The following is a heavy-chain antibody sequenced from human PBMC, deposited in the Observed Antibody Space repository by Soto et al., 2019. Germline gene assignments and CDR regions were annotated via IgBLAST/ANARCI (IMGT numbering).Heavy chain of an antibody. CDR2: ISGSGGST. CDR1: GFTFSSYA. V-gene: IGHV3-23*01. J-gene: IGHJ3*02. D-gene: IGHD2-2*01. Sequence: VQLLESGGGLVQPGGSLRLSCAASGFTFSSYAMSWVRQAPGKGLGWVSAISGSGGSTYYADSVKGRFTISRDNSKNTLYLQMNSLRAEDTAVYYCAKDRLRCSRTSCYGWVRAFDIWGQGTMVTVSS. CDR3: AKDRLRCSRTSCYGWVRAFDI.